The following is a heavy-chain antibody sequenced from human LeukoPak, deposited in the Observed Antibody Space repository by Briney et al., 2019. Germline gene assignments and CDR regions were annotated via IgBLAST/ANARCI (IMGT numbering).Heavy chain of an antibody. CDR3: ARENSGSYYQFDC. J-gene: IGHJ4*02. D-gene: IGHD1-26*01. Sequence: PGGSLRLSCVASGFTFSNYWMSWVRQAPGKGLEWVANIKQDRSEKYYVDSVKGRFTISRDNAKNSLYLQMNSLRPEDTAVYYCARENSGSYYQFDCWGQGTLVTVSS. CDR2: IKQDRSEK. V-gene: IGHV3-7*01. CDR1: GFTFSNYW.